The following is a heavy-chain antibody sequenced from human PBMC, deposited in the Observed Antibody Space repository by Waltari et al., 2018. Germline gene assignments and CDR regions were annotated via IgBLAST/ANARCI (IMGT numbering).Heavy chain of an antibody. CDR2: IYYSGST. J-gene: IGHJ4*02. CDR1: GGSISSSSYY. Sequence: QLQLQESGPGLVKPSETLSLTCTVSGGSISSSSYYWGWFRQPPGKGLEWIGSIYYSGSTYYNPSLKSRVTISVDTSKNQFSLKLSSVTAADTAVYYCARVPGYYDSSGYSIWGQGTLVTVSS. V-gene: IGHV4-39*07. CDR3: ARVPGYYDSSGYSI. D-gene: IGHD3-22*01.